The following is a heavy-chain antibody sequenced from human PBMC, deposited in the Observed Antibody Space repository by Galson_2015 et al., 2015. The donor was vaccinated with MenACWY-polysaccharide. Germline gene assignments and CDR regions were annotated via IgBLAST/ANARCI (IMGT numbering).Heavy chain of an antibody. J-gene: IGHJ4*02. CDR3: ARDSGTAGADDF. CDR1: GFTFSTYG. D-gene: IGHD6-13*01. CDR2: INGGSSTI. V-gene: IGHV3-48*02. Sequence: SLRLSCAASGFTFSTYGMTWVRQAPGKGLEWVSYINGGSSTIYYADSVKGRFTISRDNAKNSLYLQMNSLRDDDTAVYYCARDSGTAGADDFWGQGTLVTVSS.